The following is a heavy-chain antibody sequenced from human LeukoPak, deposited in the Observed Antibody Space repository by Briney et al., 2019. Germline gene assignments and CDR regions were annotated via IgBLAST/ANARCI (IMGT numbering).Heavy chain of an antibody. CDR2: IAGSGDSA. V-gene: IGHV3-23*01. CDR1: GFSFHSYA. J-gene: IGHJ5*02. CDR3: AKGGYCTSTSCSRCGP. D-gene: IGHD2-2*01. Sequence: GGSLRLSCAASGFSFHSYAMSWVRQAPGKEPEWVAGIAGSGDSAYYTDSVQGRFTISRDNSKNTLHLQMNSLRAEDTAIYYCAKGGYCTSTSCSRCGPWGQGSLVTVSS.